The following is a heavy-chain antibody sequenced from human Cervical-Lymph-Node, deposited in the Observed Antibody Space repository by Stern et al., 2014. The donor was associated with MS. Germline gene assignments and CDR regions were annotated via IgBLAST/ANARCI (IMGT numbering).Heavy chain of an antibody. CDR3: AKDGERAAAGTAF. Sequence: VQLVESGAEVKKPGSSVKVSCKASGGTFSSYVISWVRQAPGQGPEWMGGIIPFIGAPNYAPKFQGRLTITADESTTTTYMELSSLRSEDTAIYYCAKDGERAAAGTAFWGQGPLVTVSP. V-gene: IGHV1-69*01. CDR1: GGTFSSYV. CDR2: IIPFIGAP. J-gene: IGHJ4*02. D-gene: IGHD6-13*01.